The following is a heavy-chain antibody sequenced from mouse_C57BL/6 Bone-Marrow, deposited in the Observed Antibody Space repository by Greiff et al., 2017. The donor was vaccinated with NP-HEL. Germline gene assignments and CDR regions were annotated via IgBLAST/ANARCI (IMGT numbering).Heavy chain of an antibody. CDR2: IYPRDGSN. Sequence: QVQLQQSGPELVKPGASVKLSCKASGYTFTSYDINWVKQRPGQGLEWIGWIYPRDGSNKYNEKFKGKATLTVDTSSSTAYMELHSLTSEDSAVYVCARRGTAVARGYFDVWGTGTTVTVSS. J-gene: IGHJ1*03. CDR3: ARRGTAVARGYFDV. V-gene: IGHV1-85*01. D-gene: IGHD1-1*01. CDR1: GYTFTSYD.